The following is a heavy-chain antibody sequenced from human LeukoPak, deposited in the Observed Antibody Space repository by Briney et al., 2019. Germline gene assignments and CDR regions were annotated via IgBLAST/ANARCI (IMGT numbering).Heavy chain of an antibody. Sequence: SETLSLTCTVSGYSISSGYYWGWIRQPPGKGLEWIGSIYHSGSTFYTPSLKSRVTISFDASKNQFSLKLTSVTAADTAVYYCARRVGYCNSNGCPPFDYWGQGTLVTVSS. D-gene: IGHD2/OR15-2a*01. V-gene: IGHV4-38-2*02. CDR3: ARRVGYCNSNGCPPFDY. J-gene: IGHJ4*02. CDR1: GYSISSGYY. CDR2: IYHSGST.